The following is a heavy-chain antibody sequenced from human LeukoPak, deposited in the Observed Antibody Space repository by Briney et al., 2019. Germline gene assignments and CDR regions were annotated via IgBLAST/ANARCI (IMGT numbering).Heavy chain of an antibody. CDR1: GGSISSYY. Sequence: SETLSLTCTVSGGSISSYYWSWIRQPPGKGLEWIGYIYYSGSTNYNPSLKSRVTISVDTSKNQFSLKLSSVTAADTAVYYCARVAGVPYYYDSSGPWDYWGQGTLVTVSS. CDR3: ARVAGVPYYYDSSGPWDY. V-gene: IGHV4-59*01. D-gene: IGHD3-22*01. J-gene: IGHJ4*02. CDR2: IYYSGST.